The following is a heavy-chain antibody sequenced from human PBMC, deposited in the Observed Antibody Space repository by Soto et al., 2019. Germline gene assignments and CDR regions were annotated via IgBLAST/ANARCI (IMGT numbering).Heavy chain of an antibody. CDR2: IYYSGNT. CDR3: AIASEITHETLA. CDR1: GGPINSDAYF. D-gene: IGHD3-16*01. Sequence: QVQLQESGPGLVNPSQTLSLTCTVSGGPINSDAYFCSWVRQHPGKGLEWIGYIYYSGNTYNNPSFKSRVSISIDTSKNQFSLTLESVTAADTGVYYCAIASEITHETLAWGQGTMVTVAS. J-gene: IGHJ3*01. V-gene: IGHV4-31*03.